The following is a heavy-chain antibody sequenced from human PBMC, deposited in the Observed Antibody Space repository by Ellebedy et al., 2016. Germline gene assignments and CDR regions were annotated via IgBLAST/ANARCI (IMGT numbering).Heavy chain of an antibody. Sequence: GSLRLSXAVYGGSFSGYYWSWIRQPPGKGLEWIGYIYYSGSTNYNPSLKSRVTISVDTSKNQFSLKLSSVTAADTAVYYCAREGTDGDPDYWGQGTLVTVSS. CDR2: IYYSGST. CDR3: AREGTDGDPDY. V-gene: IGHV4-59*01. D-gene: IGHD4-17*01. J-gene: IGHJ4*02. CDR1: GGSFSGYY.